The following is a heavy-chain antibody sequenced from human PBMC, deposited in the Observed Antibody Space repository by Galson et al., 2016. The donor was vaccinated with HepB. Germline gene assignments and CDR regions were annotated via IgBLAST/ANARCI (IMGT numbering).Heavy chain of an antibody. V-gene: IGHV5-51*01. CDR3: APRNDHGDPECYWYFDL. CDR1: GTSFTKYW. CDR2: IHPDDSNP. Sequence: QSGAEVKKPGESLKISCKGSGTSFTKYWIGWVRQMPGKGLEWLGIIHPDDSNPRYSPSFQGQVTISADKSISTAYLQWNSLKASDTAIYYCAPRNDHGDPECYWYFDLWGRGTLVTVSS. D-gene: IGHD4-17*01. J-gene: IGHJ2*01.